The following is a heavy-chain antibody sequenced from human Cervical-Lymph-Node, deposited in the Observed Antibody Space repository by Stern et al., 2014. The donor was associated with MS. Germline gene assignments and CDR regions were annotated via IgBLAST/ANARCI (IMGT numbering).Heavy chain of an antibody. Sequence: EVQLVESGGGLVQPGGSLRLSCAVSGFSVSDIYMSWVRQAPGKGLEWISLIYSHGATRYTDSVQGRFTISRDDSRNTLYLLMNSLRAEDTAVYYCTREKGHWGQGTLVTVSS. V-gene: IGHV3-66*01. J-gene: IGHJ4*02. CDR2: IYSHGAT. CDR3: TREKGH. CDR1: GFSVSDIY.